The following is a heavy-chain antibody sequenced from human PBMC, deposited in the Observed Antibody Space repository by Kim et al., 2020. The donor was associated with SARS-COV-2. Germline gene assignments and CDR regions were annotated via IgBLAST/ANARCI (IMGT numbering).Heavy chain of an antibody. Sequence: SETLSLTCTVSGGSVSSSNYYWGWIRQPPGKGLEWIGNIYYTGDTYYNPSLKSRVTISVDTSKNHFSLKLSSLTAADTAVYYCARLEYSSSSRLFGPWGQGTLVTVSS. CDR3: ARLEYSSSSRLFGP. V-gene: IGHV4-39*02. D-gene: IGHD6-6*01. CDR1: GGSVSSSNYY. CDR2: IYYTGDT. J-gene: IGHJ5*02.